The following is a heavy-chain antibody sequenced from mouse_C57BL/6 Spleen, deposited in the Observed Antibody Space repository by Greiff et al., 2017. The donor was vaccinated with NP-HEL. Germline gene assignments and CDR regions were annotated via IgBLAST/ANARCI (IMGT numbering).Heavy chain of an antibody. CDR2: ISSGSSTI. CDR1: GFTFSDYG. CDR3: ARRSEKRYFDV. Sequence: EVNVVESGGGLVKPGGSLKLSCAASGFTFSDYGMHWVRQAPEKGLEWVAYISSGSSTIYYADTVKGRFTISRDNAKNTLFLQMTSLRSEDTAMYYCARRSEKRYFDVWGTGTTVTVSS. J-gene: IGHJ1*03. V-gene: IGHV5-17*01.